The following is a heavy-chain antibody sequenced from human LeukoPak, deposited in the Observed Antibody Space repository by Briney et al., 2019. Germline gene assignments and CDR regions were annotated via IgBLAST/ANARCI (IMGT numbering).Heavy chain of an antibody. CDR1: GYTFTSYY. J-gene: IGHJ6*03. V-gene: IGHV1-46*01. CDR2: INPSGGST. Sequence: ASVKVSCKASGYTFTSYYMHWVRQAPGQGLEWMGIINPSGGSTSYAQKFQGRVTMTRDMSTSTVYMELSSLRSEDPAVYYCATKRPAGMPDTYYYYYIDVWGKGTTVTVSS. D-gene: IGHD1-1*01. CDR3: ATKRPAGMPDTYYYYYIDV.